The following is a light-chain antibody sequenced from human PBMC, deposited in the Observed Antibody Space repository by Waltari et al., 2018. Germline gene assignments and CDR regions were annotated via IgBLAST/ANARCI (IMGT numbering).Light chain of an antibody. Sequence: EIVLTQSPATLSLSPGERATLSCRASQSVSSYLAWYQQKPGQAHRPLIYDASNRATGIPARFSGSGSGTDFTLTISSLEPEDFAVYYCQQRSNWPTWTFGQGTKVEIK. CDR2: DAS. J-gene: IGKJ1*01. CDR1: QSVSSY. CDR3: QQRSNWPTWT. V-gene: IGKV3-11*01.